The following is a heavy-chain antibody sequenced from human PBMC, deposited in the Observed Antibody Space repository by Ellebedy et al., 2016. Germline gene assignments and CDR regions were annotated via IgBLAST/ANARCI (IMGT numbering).Heavy chain of an antibody. J-gene: IGHJ5*02. CDR1: GFTFRDYY. D-gene: IGHD2-21*01. CDR3: ATRISEGA. CDR2: FGPSGTII. V-gene: IGHV3-11*01. Sequence: GESLKISCAASGFTFRDYYMNWIRQAPGKGLEWLAYFGPSGTIIYNADSVKGRFTISRDTSKNTLYLQMNSLRAEDTAVYYCATRISEGAWGQGTLVTVSS.